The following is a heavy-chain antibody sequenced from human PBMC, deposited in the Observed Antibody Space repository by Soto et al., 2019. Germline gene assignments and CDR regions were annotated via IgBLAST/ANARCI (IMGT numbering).Heavy chain of an antibody. V-gene: IGHV1-18*04. Sequence: ASVKVSCKASGYTFTSYGISWVRQAPGQGLEWMGWTSAYNGNTNYAQKLQGRVTMTTDTSTSTAYMELRSLRSDDTAVYYCARARYYYDSSGYYPTLYYFDYWGQGTLVTVSS. J-gene: IGHJ4*02. D-gene: IGHD3-22*01. CDR2: TSAYNGNT. CDR1: GYTFTSYG. CDR3: ARARYYYDSSGYYPTLYYFDY.